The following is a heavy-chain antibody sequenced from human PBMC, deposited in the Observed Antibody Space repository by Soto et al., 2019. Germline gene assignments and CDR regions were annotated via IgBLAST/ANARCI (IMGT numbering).Heavy chain of an antibody. CDR3: VCGGNFFVY. CDR2: INQDGSER. V-gene: IGHV3-7*01. CDR1: GFTFSTHW. J-gene: IGHJ4*02. D-gene: IGHD3-16*01. Sequence: EVQLVESGGGLVQPGGSLRLSCAASGFTFSTHWMTWVRQPPGKWLEWVANINQDGSERYYVDSVRGRFTISRDNAQNFLYLQMNSLRAEDTAVYYCVCGGNFFVYWGQGTLVTVSP.